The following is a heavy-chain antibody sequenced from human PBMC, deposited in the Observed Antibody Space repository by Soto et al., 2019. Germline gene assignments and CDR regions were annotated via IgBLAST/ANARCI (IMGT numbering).Heavy chain of an antibody. CDR3: ARDQYGNFDWLASYNWFDP. V-gene: IGHV3-7*01. J-gene: IGHJ5*02. Sequence: GGSLRLSCAASGFTFSSYWMSWVRQAPGKGLEWVANIKQDGSEKYYVDSVKGRFTISRDNAKNSLYLQMNSLRAEDTAVYYCARDQYGNFDWLASYNWFDPWGQGTLVTVSS. CDR1: GFTFSSYW. D-gene: IGHD3-9*01. CDR2: IKQDGSEK.